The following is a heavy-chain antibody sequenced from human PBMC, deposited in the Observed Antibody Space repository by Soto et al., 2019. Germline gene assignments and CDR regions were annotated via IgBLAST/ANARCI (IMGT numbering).Heavy chain of an antibody. J-gene: IGHJ3*01. CDR1: GGSISSYY. V-gene: IGHV4-59*01. CDR2: ISDSGRI. Sequence: SETLSLTCTVSGGSISSYYWSWIRQPPGKGLEWIAYISDSGRILYNPSLRSRVTLSLDASKNQFSLRLSSVTAADTAVFYCARDRMAADATEVAFDFWGQGTMVTVSS. D-gene: IGHD6-13*01. CDR3: ARDRMAADATEVAFDF.